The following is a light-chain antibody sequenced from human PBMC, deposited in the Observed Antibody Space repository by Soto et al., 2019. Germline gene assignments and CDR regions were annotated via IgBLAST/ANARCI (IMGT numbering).Light chain of an antibody. Sequence: EIVWTQSPGTLSLSPGQRATLSCRASQSLTSSFLAWYQQKPGQAPRLLIYGASSRAAGVPDRFSGSWSGTDFTLTISSLEPEDFAVYFCHQFATSRTFGQGTKVDI. CDR1: QSLTSSF. V-gene: IGKV3-20*01. J-gene: IGKJ1*01. CDR2: GAS. CDR3: HQFATSRT.